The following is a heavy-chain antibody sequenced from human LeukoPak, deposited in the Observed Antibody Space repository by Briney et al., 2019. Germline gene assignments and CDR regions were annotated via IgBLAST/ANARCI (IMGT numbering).Heavy chain of an antibody. CDR3: ARHLDSSGYYYRKGAFDI. Sequence: PSETLSLTCTVSGGSISSYYWSWIRQPPGKGLEWIGYIYYSGSTNYNPSLKSRVTISVDTSKNQFSLKLSSVTAADTAVYYCARHLDSSGYYYRKGAFDIWGQGTMVTVSS. CDR2: IYYSGST. V-gene: IGHV4-59*08. D-gene: IGHD3-22*01. CDR1: GGSISSYY. J-gene: IGHJ3*02.